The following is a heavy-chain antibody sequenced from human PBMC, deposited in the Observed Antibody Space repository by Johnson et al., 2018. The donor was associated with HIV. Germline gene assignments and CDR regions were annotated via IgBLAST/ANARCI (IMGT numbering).Heavy chain of an antibody. CDR1: GFTFSSYA. CDR2: ISYDGSNK. V-gene: IGHV3-30*04. D-gene: IGHD1-26*01. CDR3: ERVPPWALGATGWLDAFDI. J-gene: IGHJ3*02. Sequence: QVQLVESGGGVVQPGRSLRLSCAASGFTFSSYAMHWVRQAPGKGLEWVAVISYDGSNKYYADSVKGRFTISRDNSKNTLYLQMNILRAEDTAVYYCERVPPWALGATGWLDAFDIWGQGTMVTVSS.